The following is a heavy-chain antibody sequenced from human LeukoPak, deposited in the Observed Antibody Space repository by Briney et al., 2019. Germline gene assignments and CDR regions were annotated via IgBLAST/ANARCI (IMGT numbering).Heavy chain of an antibody. Sequence: SETLSLTCTVSGGSISSYYWSWFRQPPGKGLEWIGYIYYSGSTNYNPSLKSRVTISVDTSKNQFSLKLSSVTAADTAVYYCARAQFYYYGMDVWGQGTTVTVSS. V-gene: IGHV4-59*01. CDR3: ARAQFYYYGMDV. CDR1: GGSISSYY. CDR2: IYYSGST. J-gene: IGHJ6*02. D-gene: IGHD5-24*01.